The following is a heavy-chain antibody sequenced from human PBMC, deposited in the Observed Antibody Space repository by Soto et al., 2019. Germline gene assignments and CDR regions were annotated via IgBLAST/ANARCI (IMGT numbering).Heavy chain of an antibody. CDR1: GGSISSGDYY. J-gene: IGHJ4*02. D-gene: IGHD3-3*01. V-gene: IGHV4-61*08. Sequence: PSETLSLTCTVSGGSISSGDYYWSWIRQPPGKGLEWIGYIYYSGSTNYNPSLKSRVTISVDTSKNQFSLKLSSVTAADTAVYYRASSTIFGVPDHWGQGTLVTVSS. CDR2: IYYSGST. CDR3: ASSTIFGVPDH.